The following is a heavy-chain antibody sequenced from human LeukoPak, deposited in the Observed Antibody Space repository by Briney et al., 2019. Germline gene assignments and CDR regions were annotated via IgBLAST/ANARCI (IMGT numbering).Heavy chain of an antibody. D-gene: IGHD3-10*01. V-gene: IGHV4-59*01. Sequence: PSETLSLTCTVSGGSISSYYWSWIRQPPGKGLEWIGYIYYSGTTYYNPSLKSRVTMSLDMSKNHFSLKLSSVTAADTAVYYCARGPNYYNSFDSWGQGTLVTVSS. CDR3: ARGPNYYNSFDS. J-gene: IGHJ4*02. CDR2: IYYSGTT. CDR1: GGSISSYY.